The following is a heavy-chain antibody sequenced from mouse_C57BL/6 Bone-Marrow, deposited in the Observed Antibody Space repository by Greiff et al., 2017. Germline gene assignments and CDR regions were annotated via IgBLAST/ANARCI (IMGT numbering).Heavy chain of an antibody. D-gene: IGHD2-10*02. V-gene: IGHV1-72*01. CDR1: GYTFTSYW. CDR3: ARYAPYGHYYAMDY. J-gene: IGHJ4*01. CDR2: IDPNSGGT. Sequence: QVQLKQPGAELVKPGASVKLSCKASGYTFTSYWMHWVKQRPGRGLEWIGRIDPNSGGTKYNEKFKSKATLTVDKPSSTAYMQLSSLTSEDSAVYYGARYAPYGHYYAMDYWGQGTSVTVSS.